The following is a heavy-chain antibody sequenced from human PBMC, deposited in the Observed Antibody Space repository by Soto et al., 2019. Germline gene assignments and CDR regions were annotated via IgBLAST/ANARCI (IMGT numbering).Heavy chain of an antibody. V-gene: IGHV1-69*13. CDR2: IIPIFGTA. D-gene: IGHD4-17*01. CDR1: GGTFSSYA. Sequence: SVKVSCKGSGGTFSSYAISWVRQAPGQGLEWMGGIIPIFGTANYAQKFQGRVTITADESTSTAYMELSSVTAADTAVYYCARISGRHDYGDSNIPHWGQGTLVTVSS. J-gene: IGHJ4*02. CDR3: ARISGRHDYGDSNIPH.